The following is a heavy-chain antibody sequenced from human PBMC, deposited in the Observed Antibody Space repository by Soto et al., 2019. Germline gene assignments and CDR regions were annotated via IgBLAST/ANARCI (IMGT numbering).Heavy chain of an antibody. J-gene: IGHJ6*02. CDR1: GGSISSYY. CDR2: IYYSGST. V-gene: IGHV4-59*01. D-gene: IGHD6-19*01. Sequence: SETLSLTCTVSGGSISSYYWSWIRQPPGKGLEWIGYIYYSGSTNYNPSLKSRVTISVDTSKNQFSLKLSSVTAADTAVYYCARDRRWRYSSGWYDYYYGMDVWGQGTTVTVSS. CDR3: ARDRRWRYSSGWYDYYYGMDV.